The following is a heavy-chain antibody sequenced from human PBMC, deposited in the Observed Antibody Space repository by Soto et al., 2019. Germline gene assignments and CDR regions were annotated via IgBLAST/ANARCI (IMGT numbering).Heavy chain of an antibody. D-gene: IGHD4-17*01. J-gene: IGHJ6*03. Sequence: ASVKVSCKASGYTFTSYAMHWVRQAPGQRLEWMGWINAGNGNTKYSQKFQGRVTITRDTSASTAYMELSSLRSEDTAVYYCARKFRLRQGGYYYYYYMDVWGKGTTVTSP. V-gene: IGHV1-3*01. CDR1: GYTFTSYA. CDR2: INAGNGNT. CDR3: ARKFRLRQGGYYYYYYMDV.